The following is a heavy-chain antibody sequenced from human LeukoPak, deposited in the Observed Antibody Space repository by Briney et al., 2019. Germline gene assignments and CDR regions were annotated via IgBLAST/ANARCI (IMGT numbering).Heavy chain of an antibody. CDR1: GFTVSSNY. V-gene: IGHV3-66*01. Sequence: SGGSLRLSCAASGFTVSSNYMSWVRQAPGKGLEWVSVIYSGGSTYYADSVKGRFTISRDNSKNTLYLQMNSLRAEDTAVYYCAKVGDYGDYALDYWGQGTLVTVSS. CDR3: AKVGDYGDYALDY. CDR2: IYSGGST. D-gene: IGHD4-17*01. J-gene: IGHJ4*02.